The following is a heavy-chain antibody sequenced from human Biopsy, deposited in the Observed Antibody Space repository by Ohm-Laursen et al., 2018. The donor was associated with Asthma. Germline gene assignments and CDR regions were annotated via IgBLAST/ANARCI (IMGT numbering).Heavy chain of an antibody. J-gene: IGHJ6*02. Sequence: GASVKVSCKPSGYTFNSAGITWVRQAPGQVLEWMGWISVYNGNTKVAQKLQDRVTMITDTSTSTAYMELRCLRSDDTAVYFCARAVDYSHYYGIDVWGQGTTVTVS. CDR2: ISVYNGNT. V-gene: IGHV1-18*01. D-gene: IGHD3-10*01. CDR3: ARAVDYSHYYGIDV. CDR1: GYTFNSAG.